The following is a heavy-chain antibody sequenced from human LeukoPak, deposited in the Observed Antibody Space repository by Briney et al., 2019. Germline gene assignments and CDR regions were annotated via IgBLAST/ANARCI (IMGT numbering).Heavy chain of an antibody. Sequence: PGGSLRLSCAASGFTVSSNYMSWVRQAPGKGLEWVTFISYDGRNKYYGDSVKGRFTISRDNSKSTLYLQMNSLTTEDSAVYFCAAEEFQVSHAFDIWGQGTMVIVSS. CDR2: ISYDGRNK. CDR1: GFTVSSNY. V-gene: IGHV3-30*03. D-gene: IGHD3-10*01. J-gene: IGHJ3*02. CDR3: AAEEFQVSHAFDI.